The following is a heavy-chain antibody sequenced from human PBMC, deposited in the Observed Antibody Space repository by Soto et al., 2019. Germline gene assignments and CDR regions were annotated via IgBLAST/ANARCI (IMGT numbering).Heavy chain of an antibody. J-gene: IGHJ5*01. CDR2: ISDSGIST. Sequence: GGSLRLACAASGFTFSSYAMSWVRQAPGKGLEWVSTISDSGISTYYADSVKGRFTISRDNSKNTLYLQMSSLTAEDTAVYYCAKDLEQWLPQIFGSWGQGTLVTVSS. V-gene: IGHV3-23*01. D-gene: IGHD6-19*01. CDR3: AKDLEQWLPQIFGS. CDR1: GFTFSSYA.